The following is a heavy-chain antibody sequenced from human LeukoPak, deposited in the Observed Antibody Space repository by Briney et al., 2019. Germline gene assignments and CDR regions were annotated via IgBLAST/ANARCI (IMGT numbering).Heavy chain of an antibody. CDR3: VRVAHRETISAVVLYWFDP. D-gene: IGHD3-3*01. CDR2: IYHSGNT. Sequence: KPSETLSLTCGVSAYSISSGYYWGCGRQPPGKGLEWVGRIYHSGNTYYNASVKDRVTISGDTSKNQLYLKLSCPTAADTAVYYCVRVAHRETISAVVLYWFDPWGQGTLVTVSS. CDR1: AYSISSGYY. J-gene: IGHJ5*02. V-gene: IGHV4-38-2*01.